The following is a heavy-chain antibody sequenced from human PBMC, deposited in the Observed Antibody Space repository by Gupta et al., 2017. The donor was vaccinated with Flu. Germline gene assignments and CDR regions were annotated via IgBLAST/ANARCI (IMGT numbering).Heavy chain of an antibody. Sequence: SFTIHWVRQAPGKGMEWVSSISRSSMFMFYADSVKGRFTISRDNAKNSVSLQMNSLRAEDTAVYYCAKNRASGTTKGAFDMWGQGTVVTVS. CDR3: AKNRASGTTKGAFDM. CDR2: ISRSSMFM. D-gene: IGHD1-1*01. CDR1: SFT. J-gene: IGHJ3*02. V-gene: IGHV3-21*01.